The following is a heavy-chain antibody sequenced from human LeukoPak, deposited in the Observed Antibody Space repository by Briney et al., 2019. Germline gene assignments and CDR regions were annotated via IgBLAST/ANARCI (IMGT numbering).Heavy chain of an antibody. J-gene: IGHJ5*02. Sequence: TSETLSLTCTVSGGSISSYYWSWIRQPPGKGLEWIGEINHSGSTNYNPSLKSRVTISIDTSKNQFSLKLSSVTAADTAVYYCARRGYSYGYLGLWFDPWGQGTLVTVSS. CDR1: GGSISSYY. CDR3: ARRGYSYGYLGLWFDP. D-gene: IGHD5-18*01. V-gene: IGHV4-34*01. CDR2: INHSGST.